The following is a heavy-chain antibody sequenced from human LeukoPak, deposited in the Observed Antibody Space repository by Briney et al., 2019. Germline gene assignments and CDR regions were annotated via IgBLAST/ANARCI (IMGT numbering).Heavy chain of an antibody. CDR1: GYTFTGYY. CDR2: INPNSGGT. CDR3: ARAPPYYSSSFYYYYYYMDV. J-gene: IGHJ6*03. D-gene: IGHD6-6*01. Sequence: ASVKVPCKASGYTFTGYYMHWVRQAPGQGLEWMGWINPNSGGTNYAQKFQGRVTMTRDTSISTAYMELSRLRSDDTAVYYCARAPPYYSSSFYYYYYYMDVWGKGTTVTVSS. V-gene: IGHV1-2*02.